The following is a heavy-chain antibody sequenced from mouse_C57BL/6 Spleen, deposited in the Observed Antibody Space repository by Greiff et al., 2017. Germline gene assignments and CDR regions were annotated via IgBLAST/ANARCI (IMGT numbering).Heavy chain of an antibody. J-gene: IGHJ2*01. CDR1: GFTFSSYA. CDR2: ISDGGSYT. D-gene: IGHD1-1*01. Sequence: EVKLVESGGGLVKPGGSLKLSCAASGFTFSSYAMSWVRQTPEKRLEWVATISDGGSYTYYPDNVKGRFTISRDNAKNNLYLQMSHLKSEDTAMYYCARDGGTTVVAHDYWGQGTTLTVSS. V-gene: IGHV5-4*01. CDR3: ARDGGTTVVAHDY.